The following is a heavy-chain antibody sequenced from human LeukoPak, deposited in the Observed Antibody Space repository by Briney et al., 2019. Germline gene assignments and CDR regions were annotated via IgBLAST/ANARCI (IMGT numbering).Heavy chain of an antibody. Sequence: SETLSLTCAVYGGSFSGYYWSWIRQPPGKGLEWIGRIYSSGSTNYNPSLKSRVTMSVDTSKNQFSLKLNSVTAADTAVYYCARYSYAEYYFDYWGQGTLVTVSS. J-gene: IGHJ4*02. V-gene: IGHV4-59*10. CDR1: GGSFSGYY. CDR2: IYSSGST. D-gene: IGHD2-2*01. CDR3: ARYSYAEYYFDY.